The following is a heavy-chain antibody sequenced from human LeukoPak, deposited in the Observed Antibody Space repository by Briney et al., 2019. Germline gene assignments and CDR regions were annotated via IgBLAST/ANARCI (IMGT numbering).Heavy chain of an antibody. D-gene: IGHD3-3*01. CDR1: GGSFSGYY. Sequence: SETLSLTCAVYGGSFSGYYWSWIRQPPGKGLEWIGEINHSGSTNYNPSLKSRVTISVDTSKNQFSLKLSSVTAADTAVYYCAREATSRDFWSGNYYYYGMDVWGQGTTVTVSS. CDR3: AREATSRDFWSGNYYYYGMDV. J-gene: IGHJ6*02. CDR2: INHSGST. V-gene: IGHV4-34*01.